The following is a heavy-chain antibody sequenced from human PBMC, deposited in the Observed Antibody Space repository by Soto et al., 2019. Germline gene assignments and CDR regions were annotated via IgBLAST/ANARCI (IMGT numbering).Heavy chain of an antibody. D-gene: IGHD2-15*01. J-gene: IGHJ6*03. CDR2: IAVGSGNT. CDR3: AARGGRDYYMDV. CDR1: GFTFSSSA. Sequence: SVKVSCKASGFTFSSSALQWVRQARGQRLEWIGWIAVGSGNTNYAQKFQERVTITRDMSTSIAYMELNSLRSDDTAVYSCAARGGRDYYMDVWGKGTTVTVSS. V-gene: IGHV1-58*01.